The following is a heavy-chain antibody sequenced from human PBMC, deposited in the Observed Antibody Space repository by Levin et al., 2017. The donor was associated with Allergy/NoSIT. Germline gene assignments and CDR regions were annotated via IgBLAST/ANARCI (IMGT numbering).Heavy chain of an antibody. J-gene: IGHJ4*02. Sequence: PGGSLRLSCAASGFTFSDSALHWVRQASGKGLEGIGRIGNKPNNYATAYAASVQGRFTISRDESKNTAYLQMNSLKTEDTAVYYCARHFANGGGDCFLDHWGQGTLVTVSS. CDR1: GFTFSDSA. CDR3: ARHFANGGGDCFLDH. CDR2: IGNKPNNYAT. D-gene: IGHD2-21*02. V-gene: IGHV3-73*01.